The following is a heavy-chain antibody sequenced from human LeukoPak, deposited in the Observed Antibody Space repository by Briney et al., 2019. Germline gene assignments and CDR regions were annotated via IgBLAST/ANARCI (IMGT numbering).Heavy chain of an antibody. D-gene: IGHD3-22*01. V-gene: IGHV1-8*01. CDR2: MNPNSGNT. J-gene: IGHJ4*02. Sequence: GASVKVSCKASGYTFTSYDINWARQATGQGLEWMGWMNPNSGNTGYAQKFQGRVTMTRNTSISTAYMELSSLRSEDTAVYYCARYSGRWLYKKSLDYWGQGTLVTVSS. CDR3: ARYSGRWLYKKSLDY. CDR1: GYTFTSYD.